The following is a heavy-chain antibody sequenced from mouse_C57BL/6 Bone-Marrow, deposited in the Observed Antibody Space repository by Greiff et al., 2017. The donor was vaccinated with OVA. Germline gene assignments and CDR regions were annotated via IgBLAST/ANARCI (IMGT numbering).Heavy chain of an antibody. CDR3: ARRPPIYDGYYWYFDV. CDR1: GFTFSDYG. D-gene: IGHD2-3*01. CDR2: ISNLAYSI. Sequence: DVQLVESGGGLVQPGGSLKLSCAASGFTFSDYGMAWVRQAPRKGPEWVAFISNLAYSIYYADTVTGRFTISRENAKNTLYLEMSSLRSEDTAMYYCARRPPIYDGYYWYFDVWGTGTTVTVSS. J-gene: IGHJ1*03. V-gene: IGHV5-15*04.